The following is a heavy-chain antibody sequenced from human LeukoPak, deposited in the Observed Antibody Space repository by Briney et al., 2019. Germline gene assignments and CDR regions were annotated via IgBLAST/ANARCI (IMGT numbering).Heavy chain of an antibody. CDR1: GFTFSSYG. CDR3: ARVAEQWLMSIDY. V-gene: IGHV3-33*01. CDR2: IWYDGSNK. Sequence: GGSLRLSCAASGFTFSSYGMHWVRQAPGKGLEWVAVIWYDGSNKYYADSVKGRFTISRDNSKNTLHLQMNSLRAEDTAVYYCARVAEQWLMSIDYWGQGTLVTVSS. D-gene: IGHD6-19*01. J-gene: IGHJ4*02.